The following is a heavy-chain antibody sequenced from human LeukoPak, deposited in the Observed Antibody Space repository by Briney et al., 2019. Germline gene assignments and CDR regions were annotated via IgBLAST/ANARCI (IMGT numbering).Heavy chain of an antibody. J-gene: IGHJ4*02. Sequence: GGSLRLSCAASGFTFSSYAMNWVRQAPGKGLEWVSAITGSGGRTYYADSVKGRFTISRDNSKNTLYLQMNSLRAEDTAVYYCARGMIRGVMDYWGQGTLVTVSS. CDR1: GFTFSSYA. D-gene: IGHD3-10*01. V-gene: IGHV3-23*01. CDR3: ARGMIRGVMDY. CDR2: ITGSGGRT.